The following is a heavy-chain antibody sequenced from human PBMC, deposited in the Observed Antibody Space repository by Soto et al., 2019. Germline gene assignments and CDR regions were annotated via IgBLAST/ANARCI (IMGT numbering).Heavy chain of an antibody. D-gene: IGHD3-3*01. CDR3: ARGPLLWSGYYTGRFGYYFDY. CDR2: INHSGST. Sequence: QVQLQQWGAGLLKPSETLSLTCAVYGGSFSGYYWSWIRQPPGKGLEWIGEINHSGSTNYNPSLKSRVTISVDTSKNQFSLKLSSVTAADTAVYYCARGPLLWSGYYTGRFGYYFDYWGQGTLVTVSS. J-gene: IGHJ4*02. CDR1: GGSFSGYY. V-gene: IGHV4-34*01.